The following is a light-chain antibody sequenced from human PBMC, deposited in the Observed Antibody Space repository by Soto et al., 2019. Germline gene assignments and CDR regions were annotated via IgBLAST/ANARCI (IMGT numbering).Light chain of an antibody. CDR1: QGIRDD. J-gene: IGKJ2*01. Sequence: AIQMTQSPSSLSASVGDRVTITCRASQGIRDDLAWYQQRPGKAPKLLIYAASNLQSGVPSRFSGSGSGTDFTLISSLQPEDFATYYCLQDYDYPYTFGQGTKLEIK. CDR3: LQDYDYPYT. V-gene: IGKV1-6*01. CDR2: AAS.